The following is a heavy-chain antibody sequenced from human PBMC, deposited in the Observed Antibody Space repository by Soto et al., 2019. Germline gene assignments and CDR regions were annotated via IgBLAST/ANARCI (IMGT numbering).Heavy chain of an antibody. CDR2: IYYSGST. Sequence: SETLSLTCTVSGGSISSGGYYWSWIRQHPGKGLEWIGYIYYSGSTYYNPSLKSRVTISVDTSKNQFSLKLSSVTAADTAVYYCARDPKLEYYFDYWGQGTLVTVSS. CDR3: ARDPKLEYYFDY. J-gene: IGHJ4*02. V-gene: IGHV4-31*03. D-gene: IGHD1-1*01. CDR1: GGSISSGGYY.